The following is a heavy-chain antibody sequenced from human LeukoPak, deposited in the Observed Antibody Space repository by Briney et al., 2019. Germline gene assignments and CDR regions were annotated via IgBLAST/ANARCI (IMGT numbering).Heavy chain of an antibody. V-gene: IGHV4-39*07. Sequence: SETLSLTCTVSGGSITSSSYYWGWIRQPPGRGLEWIGSIYYSGSTYYNPALKSRVTISVDTSRNQFSLKLSSVTAADTAVYYCARGATIFGYMDVWGKGTTVTVSS. CDR1: GGSITSSSYY. D-gene: IGHD3-3*01. CDR2: IYYSGST. CDR3: ARGATIFGYMDV. J-gene: IGHJ6*03.